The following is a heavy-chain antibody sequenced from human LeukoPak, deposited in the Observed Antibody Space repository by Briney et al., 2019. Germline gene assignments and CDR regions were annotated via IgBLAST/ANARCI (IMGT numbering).Heavy chain of an antibody. J-gene: IGHJ4*02. CDR3: ARVGESGDGYNSFDY. CDR1: GYTFTSYY. D-gene: IGHD5-24*01. CDR2: INPSGGST. Sequence: ASVKVSCKASGYTFTSYYMHWVRQAPGQGLEWMGIINPSGGSTSYPQKFQGRVTMTRDTSTSTVYMELSSLRSEDTAVYYCARVGESGDGYNSFDYWGQGTLVTVSS. V-gene: IGHV1-46*01.